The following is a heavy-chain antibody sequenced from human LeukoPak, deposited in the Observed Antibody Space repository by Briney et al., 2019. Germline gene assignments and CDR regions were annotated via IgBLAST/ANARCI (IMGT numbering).Heavy chain of an antibody. CDR1: GFTFDDYA. J-gene: IGHJ4*02. CDR3: AKGASIAVAGTLDY. D-gene: IGHD6-19*01. Sequence: GGSLRLSCAVSGFTFDDYAMHWVRQAPGKGLEWVSGISWNSGSIDYAVSVKGRFTISRDNAKNSLYLQMNSLRAEDTALYYCAKGASIAVAGTLDYWGQGTLVTVSS. CDR2: ISWNSGSI. V-gene: IGHV3-9*01.